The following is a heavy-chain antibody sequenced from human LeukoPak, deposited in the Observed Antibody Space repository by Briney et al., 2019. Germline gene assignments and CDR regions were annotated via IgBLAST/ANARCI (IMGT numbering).Heavy chain of an antibody. CDR2: IYYSGST. CDR3: ARAAAGKYFDY. Sequence: SETLSLTCTVSGGSISSYYWSWIRQPPGKGLEWIGYIYYSGSTNYNPSLKSRVTISVDTSKNQFSLKLSSVTAADTAVYYCARAAAGKYFDYWGQGTLVTVSS. J-gene: IGHJ4*02. V-gene: IGHV4-59*01. D-gene: IGHD6-13*01. CDR1: GGSISSYY.